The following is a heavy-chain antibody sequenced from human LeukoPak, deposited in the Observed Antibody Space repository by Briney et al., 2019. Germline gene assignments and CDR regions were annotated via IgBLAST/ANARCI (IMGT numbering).Heavy chain of an antibody. CDR2: ICSGGST. CDR3: AKDLGGYCSSTSCRLFDY. J-gene: IGHJ4*02. D-gene: IGHD2-2*01. V-gene: IGHV3-66*02. CDR1: GFTVSSHY. Sequence: GGPLRLSCAASGFTVSSHYMNWVRQAPGKGLGWISVICSGGSTFNADTVKGRFTFSRDKSKNTLYLQMNSLRAEDTAVYYCAKDLGGYCSSTSCRLFDYWGQGTLVTVSS.